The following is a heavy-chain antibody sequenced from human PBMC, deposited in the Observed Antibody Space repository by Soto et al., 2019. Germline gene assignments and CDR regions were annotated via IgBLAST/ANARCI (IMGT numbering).Heavy chain of an antibody. D-gene: IGHD2-15*01. CDR1: GDSIRNLY. J-gene: IGHJ4*02. Sequence: PSETLSLTCSVSGDSIRNLYWSWIRQPLGKGLEWIGYIYRGGSTKYNPSLKSRLTLSADTSKNQFSLKLTSVTAADTAVYYCARGGACSGGSCPFDYWGQGTLVTVSS. CDR2: IYRGGST. CDR3: ARGGACSGGSCPFDY. V-gene: IGHV4-59*11.